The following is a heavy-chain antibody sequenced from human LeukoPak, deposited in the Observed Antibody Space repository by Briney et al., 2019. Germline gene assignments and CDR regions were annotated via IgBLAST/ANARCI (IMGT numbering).Heavy chain of an antibody. CDR1: GGSFSNYA. Sequence: GASVKVSCKASGGSFSNYAINWVRQAPGQGLEWMGRIIPILGIANYAQKFHGRVTIAADKSTSTAYMELSSLRSEDTAVYYCARDEGYSSSWLFDYWGQGTLVTVSS. V-gene: IGHV1-69*04. D-gene: IGHD6-13*01. J-gene: IGHJ4*02. CDR3: ARDEGYSSSWLFDY. CDR2: IIPILGIA.